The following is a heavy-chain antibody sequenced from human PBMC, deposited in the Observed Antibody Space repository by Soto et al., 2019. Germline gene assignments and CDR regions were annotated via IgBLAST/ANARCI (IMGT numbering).Heavy chain of an antibody. J-gene: IGHJ4*02. D-gene: IGHD1-26*01. CDR1: GFSLSNARMG. Sequence: QVTLKESGPVLVKPTETLTLTCTVSGFSLSNARMGVSWIRQPPGKALEWLAHIFSNDEKSYRTSLKSRLTISKDTSKSQVVLTMTNMDPVDTATYYCARMARGSYSISTTYFDYWGQGTLVTVSS. CDR2: IFSNDEK. CDR3: ARMARGSYSISTTYFDY. V-gene: IGHV2-26*01.